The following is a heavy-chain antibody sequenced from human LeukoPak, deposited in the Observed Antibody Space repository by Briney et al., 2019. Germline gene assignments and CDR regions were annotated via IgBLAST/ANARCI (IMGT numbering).Heavy chain of an antibody. D-gene: IGHD3-9*01. V-gene: IGHV3-74*01. CDR3: ARWGKHEDYDMDH. J-gene: IGHJ4*02. CDR2: INNDGSST. CDR1: GFTFSNYW. Sequence: PGGSLRLSCAASGFTFSNYWMHWVRQAPGKGLVRVSRINNDGSSTIYADSVKSRFTISRDNAKNTLYLEMNGLRAGDTAVYYCARWGKHEDYDMDHWGQGTLVTVSS.